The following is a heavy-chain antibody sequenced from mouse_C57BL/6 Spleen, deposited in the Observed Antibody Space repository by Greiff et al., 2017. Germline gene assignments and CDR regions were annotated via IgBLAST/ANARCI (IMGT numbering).Heavy chain of an antibody. Sequence: EVQLQQSGAELVRPGASVKLSCTASGFNIKDYYMHWVKQRPEQGLEWIGRIDPEDGDTEYAPKFQGKATMTADTSSNTAYLQLSSLTSEDTAVYYCTIHPHYYGSKYVDVWGTGTTVTVSS. CDR3: TIHPHYYGSKYVDV. V-gene: IGHV14-1*01. CDR2: IDPEDGDT. CDR1: GFNIKDYY. D-gene: IGHD1-1*01. J-gene: IGHJ1*03.